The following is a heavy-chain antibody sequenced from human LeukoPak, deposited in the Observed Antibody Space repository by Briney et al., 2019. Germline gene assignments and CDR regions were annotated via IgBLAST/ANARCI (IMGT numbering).Heavy chain of an antibody. Sequence: ASVKVSCRASGYTFTSYDISWVRQATGQGLEWMGWMNPNSGNTGYAQKFQGRVTMTRNTSISTAYMELSSLRSEDTAVYYCVCSGYYDGVSLWGQGTLVTVSS. CDR2: MNPNSGNT. D-gene: IGHD3-22*01. J-gene: IGHJ4*02. V-gene: IGHV1-8*01. CDR3: VCSGYYDGVSL. CDR1: GYTFTSYD.